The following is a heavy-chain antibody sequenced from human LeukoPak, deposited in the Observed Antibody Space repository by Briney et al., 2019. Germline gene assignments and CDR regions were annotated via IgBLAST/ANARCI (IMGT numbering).Heavy chain of an antibody. J-gene: IGHJ5*02. Sequence: GGSLRLSCAGSGFTLSGYWMTWVRRAPGKGLEWVANIKYDGSEKQYVDSVKGRFTIPRDNAKNSLYLQMNSLRVEDMAVYYCARGLGWLDPWGQGTLVTVSS. CDR2: IKYDGSEK. CDR1: GFTLSGYW. CDR3: ARGLGWLDP. V-gene: IGHV3-7*01.